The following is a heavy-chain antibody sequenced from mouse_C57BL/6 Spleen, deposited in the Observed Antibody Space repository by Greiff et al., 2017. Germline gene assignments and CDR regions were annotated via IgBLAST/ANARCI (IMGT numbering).Heavy chain of an antibody. V-gene: IGHV1-82*01. D-gene: IGHD1-1*01. CDR2: IYPGDGDT. CDR3: ARDNGSSLAY. J-gene: IGHJ3*01. Sequence: VKLMESGPELVKPGASVKISCKASGYAFSSSWMNWVKQRPGKGLEWIGRIYPGDGDTNYNGKFKGKATLTADKSSSTAYMQLSSLTSEDSAVYFCARDNGSSLAYWGQGTLVTVSA. CDR1: GYAFSSSW.